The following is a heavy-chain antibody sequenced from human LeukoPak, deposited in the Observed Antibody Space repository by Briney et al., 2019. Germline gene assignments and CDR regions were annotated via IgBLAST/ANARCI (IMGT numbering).Heavy chain of an antibody. J-gene: IGHJ3*02. CDR3: ARDRCSSTSCSHNDAFDI. CDR2: IYTSGST. V-gene: IGHV4-4*07. CDR1: GGSISSYY. Sequence: SETLSPTCTVSGGSISSYYWSWIRQPAGKGREWIGRIYTSGSTNYNPSLKSRVTISVDTSKNQFSLKLSSVTAADTAVYYCARDRCSSTSCSHNDAFDIWGQGTMVTVSS. D-gene: IGHD2-2*01.